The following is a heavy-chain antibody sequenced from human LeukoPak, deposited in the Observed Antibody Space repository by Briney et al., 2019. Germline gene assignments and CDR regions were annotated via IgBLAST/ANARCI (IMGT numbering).Heavy chain of an antibody. D-gene: IGHD4-17*01. CDR2: IYYSGST. CDR3: ARHTKFNYGDYYFDY. J-gene: IGHJ4*02. Sequence: SETLSLTCTVSGYSISSGYYWGWIRQPPGKGLEWIGSIYYSGSTYYNPSLKSRVTISADTSKNQFSLKLSSVTAADTAVYYCARHTKFNYGDYYFDYWGQGTLVTVSS. V-gene: IGHV4-38-2*02. CDR1: GYSISSGYY.